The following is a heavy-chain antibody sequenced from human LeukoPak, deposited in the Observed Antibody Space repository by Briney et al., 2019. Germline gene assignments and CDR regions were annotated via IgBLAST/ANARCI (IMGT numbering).Heavy chain of an antibody. CDR2: VHYSGRT. CDR3: ARRGNSWNDFDS. V-gene: IGHV4-59*08. J-gene: IGHJ4*02. D-gene: IGHD6-13*01. Sequence: LSETLSLTCTVSGASISSYYWSWIRQPPGKGLEWIAYVHYSGRTNYNPSLKSRVSISVDTSKKQFSLNLSSVTAADTAVYYCARRGNSWNDFDSWGQGTLVTASS. CDR1: GASISSYY.